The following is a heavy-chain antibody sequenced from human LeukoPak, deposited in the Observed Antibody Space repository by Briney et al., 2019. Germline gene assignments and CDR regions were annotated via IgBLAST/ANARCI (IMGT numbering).Heavy chain of an antibody. CDR1: GTSITNYY. V-gene: IGHV4-4*09. Sequence: SETLSLTCTVSGTSITNYYWAWVRQTPGKGLEWIGYIYPDGSTKYNPSLKSRGAISVDTSNNQFSLKVTSMTAADTAVYYCARQDYWGWFAPWGQGTLVIVSS. CDR3: ARQDYWGWFAP. J-gene: IGHJ5*02. CDR2: IYPDGST. D-gene: IGHD3-16*01.